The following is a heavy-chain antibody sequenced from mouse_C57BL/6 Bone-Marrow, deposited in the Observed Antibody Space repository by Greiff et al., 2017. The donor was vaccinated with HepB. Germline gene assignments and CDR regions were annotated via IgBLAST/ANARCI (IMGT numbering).Heavy chain of an antibody. J-gene: IGHJ3*01. V-gene: IGHV1-74*01. CDR2: IHPSDSDT. D-gene: IGHD2-5*01. CDR1: GYTFTSYW. Sequence: VQLQQPGAELVKPGASVMVSCKASGYTFTSYWMHWVKQRPGQGLEWIGRIHPSDSDTNYNQKFKGKATLTVDKSSSTAYMQLSSLTSEDSAVYYCARGDPYSNYGAWFAYWGQGTLVTVSA. CDR3: ARGDPYSNYGAWFAY.